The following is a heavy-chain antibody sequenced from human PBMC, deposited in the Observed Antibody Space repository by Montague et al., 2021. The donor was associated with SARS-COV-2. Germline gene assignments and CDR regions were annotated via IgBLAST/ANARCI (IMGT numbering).Heavy chain of an antibody. CDR2: IYYSGST. V-gene: IGHV4-59*01. J-gene: IGHJ4*02. Sequence: SETRSLTCSVSGGSISTYYWCWIRKRPGKGLERIGYIYYSGSTNYNHSLKRRVPISIETYKNQFSLELSSVTAADMAVYFCASPGLYCTGGSCCYVYWGQGTLVTVSS. D-gene: IGHD2-15*01. CDR3: ASPGLYCTGGSCCYVY. CDR1: GGSISTYY.